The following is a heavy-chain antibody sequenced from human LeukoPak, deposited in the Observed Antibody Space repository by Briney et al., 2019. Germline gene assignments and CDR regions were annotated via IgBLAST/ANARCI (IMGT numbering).Heavy chain of an antibody. CDR2: ISAYNGNT. CDR1: GYTFTSYG. V-gene: IGHV1-18*01. J-gene: IGHJ5*02. CDR3: ARHQKNHCSGGSCYWFDP. D-gene: IGHD2-15*01. Sequence: ASVKVSCKASGYTFTSYGISWVRPAPGQGLEWMGWISAYNGNTNYAQKLQGRVTMTTDTSTSTAYMELRSLRSDDTAVYYCARHQKNHCSGGSCYWFDPWGQGTLVTVSS.